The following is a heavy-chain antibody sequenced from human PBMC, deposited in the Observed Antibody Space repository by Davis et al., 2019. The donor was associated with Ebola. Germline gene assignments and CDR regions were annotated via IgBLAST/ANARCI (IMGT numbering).Heavy chain of an antibody. CDR1: GGSISSYY. CDR3: ARDPRARCSGGSCYSGWFDP. V-gene: IGHV4-4*07. Sequence: PGGSLRLSCTVSGGSISSYYWSWIRQPAGKGLEWIGRIYTSGGTNYNPSLKSRVTMSVDTSKNQFSLKLSSVTAADTAVYYCARDPRARCSGGSCYSGWFDPWGQGTLVTVSS. D-gene: IGHD2-15*01. CDR2: IYTSGGT. J-gene: IGHJ5*02.